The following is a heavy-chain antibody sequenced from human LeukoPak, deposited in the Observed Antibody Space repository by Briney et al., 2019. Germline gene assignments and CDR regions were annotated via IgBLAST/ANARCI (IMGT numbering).Heavy chain of an antibody. V-gene: IGHV1-18*01. CDR1: GYTFTSYG. CDR3: ARGIRFSDDQFDY. J-gene: IGHJ4*02. Sequence: ASVKVSCKGSGYTFTSYGISGVRQAPGKGLEWVGWITAYNGNTNYAQKLQGRVTMTTDTSTSTAYMELRSLRSDDTAVYYCARGIRFSDDQFDYWGQGTLVTVSS. D-gene: IGHD4-17*01. CDR2: ITAYNGNT.